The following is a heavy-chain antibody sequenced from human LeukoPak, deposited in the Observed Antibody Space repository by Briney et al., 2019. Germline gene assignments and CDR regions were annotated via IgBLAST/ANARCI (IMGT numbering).Heavy chain of an antibody. CDR1: GFTFSSYG. J-gene: IGHJ4*02. CDR3: AKACRDYSSGFCQFDF. V-gene: IGHV3-30*18. D-gene: IGHD3-22*01. CDR2: ISYLGNNK. Sequence: PGGSLRLSCAASGFTFSSYGMHWVRQAPGKGLEWVAVISYLGNNKYYGDSVKGRFTISRDNPNNTLYLQMNSLTTEDTAVYYCAKACRDYSSGFCQFDFWGQGTLVTVSS.